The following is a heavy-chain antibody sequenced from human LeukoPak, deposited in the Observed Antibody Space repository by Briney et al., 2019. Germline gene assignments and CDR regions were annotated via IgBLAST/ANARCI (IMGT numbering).Heavy chain of an antibody. CDR2: IYYSGST. J-gene: IGHJ4*02. CDR3: ARDEYSSSWNY. V-gene: IGHV4-39*07. D-gene: IGHD6-6*01. Sequence: PSETLSLTCSVSGGSVISSSSYWGWVRQPPGKGLEWIGNIYYSGSTYYSPSLTSRVTISVDTSKNQFSLKLSSVTAADTAVYYCARDEYSSSWNYWGQGTLVTVSS. CDR1: GGSVISSSSY.